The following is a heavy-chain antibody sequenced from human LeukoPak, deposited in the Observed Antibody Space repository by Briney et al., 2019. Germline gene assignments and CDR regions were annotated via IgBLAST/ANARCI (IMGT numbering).Heavy chain of an antibody. J-gene: IGHJ4*02. CDR3: ARDGVYYYDSSGYYPDY. D-gene: IGHD3-22*01. CDR1: GFTFSSYA. V-gene: IGHV3-30-3*01. CDR2: ISYDGSNK. Sequence: PGESLRLSCAASGFTFSSYAMHWVRQAPGKGLEWVAVISYDGSNKYYADSVKGRFTISRDNSKNTLYLQMNSLRAEDTAVYYCARDGVYYYDSSGYYPDYWGQGTLVTVSS.